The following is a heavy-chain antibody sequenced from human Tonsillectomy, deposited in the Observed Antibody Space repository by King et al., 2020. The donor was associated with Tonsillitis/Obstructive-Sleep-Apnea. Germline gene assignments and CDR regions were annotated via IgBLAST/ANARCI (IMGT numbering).Heavy chain of an antibody. J-gene: IGHJ6*03. CDR3: ARSGGGNDYYGYYYMDV. D-gene: IGHD3-16*01. V-gene: IGHV2-70*04. CDR2: IDWDDDK. Sequence: TLKESGPALVKPTQTITLTCTFSGLSLSTSGTSVSWIRQPPGKALEWLARIDWDDDKYYNTSLKTRLSISKDTPKNQVVLTMTNMDPVDTATYYCARSGGGNDYYGYYYMDVWVKGTTVTVSS. CDR1: GLSLSTSGTS.